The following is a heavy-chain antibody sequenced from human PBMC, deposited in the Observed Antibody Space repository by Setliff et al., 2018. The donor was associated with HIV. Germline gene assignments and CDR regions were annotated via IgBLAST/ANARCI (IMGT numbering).Heavy chain of an antibody. V-gene: IGHV3-23*01. CDR3: AKSDSGSYYYYYYYYMDV. CDR1: GFTFSSYA. CDR2: ISGSGGST. J-gene: IGHJ6*03. D-gene: IGHD3-10*01. Sequence: GESLKISCAASGFTFSSYAMSWVRQAPGKGLEWVSAISGSGGSTYYADSVKGRFTISRDNSKNTLYLQMNSLRAEDTAVYYCAKSDSGSYYYYYYYYMDVWGKGTTVTVSS.